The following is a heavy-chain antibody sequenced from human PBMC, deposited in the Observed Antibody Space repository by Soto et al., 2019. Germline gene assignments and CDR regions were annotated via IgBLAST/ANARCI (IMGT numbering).Heavy chain of an antibody. Sequence: PSETLSLTCTVSGDSIRSYYWSWIRQPPGKGLEWIGYISYTGSTHYNPSLKSRVTISVDTSKNQFSLKLSSVTAADTAVYYCARDRVPATPGEDYYYGMDVWGQGTTVTVSS. V-gene: IGHV4-59*01. D-gene: IGHD2-2*01. J-gene: IGHJ6*02. CDR3: ARDRVPATPGEDYYYGMDV. CDR1: GDSIRSYY. CDR2: ISYTGST.